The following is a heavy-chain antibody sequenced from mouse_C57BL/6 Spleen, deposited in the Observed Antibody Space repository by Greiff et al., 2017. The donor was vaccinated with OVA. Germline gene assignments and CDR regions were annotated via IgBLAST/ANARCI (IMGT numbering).Heavy chain of an antibody. V-gene: IGHV1-15*01. CDR3: TRRGNYYGDY. Sequence: QVQLKESGAELVRPGASVTLSCKASGYTFTDYEMHWVKQTPVHGLEWIGAIDPETGGTAYNQKFKGKAILTADKSSSTAYMELRSLTSEDSAVYYCTRRGNYYGDYWGQGTTLTVSS. CDR2: IDPETGGT. CDR1: GYTFTDYE. J-gene: IGHJ2*01. D-gene: IGHD1-2*01.